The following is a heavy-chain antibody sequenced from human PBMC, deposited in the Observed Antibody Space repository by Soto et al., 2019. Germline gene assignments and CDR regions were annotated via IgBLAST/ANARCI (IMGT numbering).Heavy chain of an antibody. J-gene: IGHJ5*02. CDR3: ARDGGDIVVVPAAYNWFDP. Sequence: GGSLRLSCAASGFTFSSYGMHWVRQAPGKGLEWVAVIWYDGSNKYYADSVKGRFTISRDNSKNTLYLQMNSLRAEDTAVYYCARDGGDIVVVPAAYNWFDPWGQGTLVTVSS. CDR2: IWYDGSNK. CDR1: GFTFSSYG. D-gene: IGHD2-2*01. V-gene: IGHV3-33*01.